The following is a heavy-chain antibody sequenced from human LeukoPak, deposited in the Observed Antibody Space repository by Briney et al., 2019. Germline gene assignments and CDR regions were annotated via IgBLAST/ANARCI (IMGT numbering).Heavy chain of an antibody. CDR3: AREASNDTPYYDFWSGYYRPTGY. Sequence: GGSLILSCAASGFTFSSYWMSWVRQAPGKGLEWVANIKQDGSEKYYVDSVKGRFTISRDNAKNSLYLQMNSLRAEDTAVYYCAREASNDTPYYDFWSGYYRPTGYWGQGTLVTVSS. CDR2: IKQDGSEK. CDR1: GFTFSSYW. D-gene: IGHD3-3*01. V-gene: IGHV3-7*01. J-gene: IGHJ4*02.